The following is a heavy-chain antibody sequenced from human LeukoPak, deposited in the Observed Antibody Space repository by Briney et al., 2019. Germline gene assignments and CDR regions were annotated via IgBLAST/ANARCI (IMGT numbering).Heavy chain of an antibody. V-gene: IGHV3-53*01. CDR3: AKDSISIWFGELLPDY. CDR2: IYSGGST. Sequence: PGGSLRLSCAASGFTVSSNYMSWVRQAPGKGLEWVSVIYSGGSTYYADSVKGRFTISRHNSKNTLYLQMNSLRAEDTAVYYCAKDSISIWFGELLPDYWGQGTLVTVSS. CDR1: GFTVSSNY. D-gene: IGHD3-10*01. J-gene: IGHJ4*02.